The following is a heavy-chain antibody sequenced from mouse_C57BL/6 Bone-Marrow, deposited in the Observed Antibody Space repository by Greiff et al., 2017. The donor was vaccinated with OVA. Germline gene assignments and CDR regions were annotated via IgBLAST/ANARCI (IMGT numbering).Heavy chain of an antibody. CDR3: ARIPSITTARYFDV. J-gene: IGHJ1*03. Sequence: QVQLQQPGAELVKPGASVKLSFKASGYTFTSYWMQWVKQRPGQGLEWIGEIDPSDSYTNYNQKFKGKATLTVDTSSSTAYMQLSSLTSEDSAVYYCARIPSITTARYFDVWGTGTTVTVSS. CDR2: IDPSDSYT. V-gene: IGHV1-50*01. D-gene: IGHD1-2*01. CDR1: GYTFTSYW.